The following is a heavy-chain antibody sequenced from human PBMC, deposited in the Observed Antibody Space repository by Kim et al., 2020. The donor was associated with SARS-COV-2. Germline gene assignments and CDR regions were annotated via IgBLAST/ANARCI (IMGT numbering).Heavy chain of an antibody. CDR1: GFTFNNFG. CDR2: ISYEGSKK. CDR3: AKANVFLWFGKIHDDAFVL. Sequence: GGSLRLSCAASGFTFNNFGMHWVRQAPGKGLEWVAVISYEGSKKHYADSVNGRFTISRDSFKNTMSLQMSGLTAEDTAVYYCAKANVFLWFGKIHDDAFVLWGQGTVVSVSS. J-gene: IGHJ3*01. D-gene: IGHD3-10*01. V-gene: IGHV3-30*18.